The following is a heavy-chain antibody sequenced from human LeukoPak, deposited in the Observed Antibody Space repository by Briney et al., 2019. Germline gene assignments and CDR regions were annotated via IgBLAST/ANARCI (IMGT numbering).Heavy chain of an antibody. CDR2: LYSGGAT. V-gene: IGHV3-66*01. D-gene: IGHD4/OR15-4a*01. CDR3: TRDSANYHSPY. CDR1: GFTVKDNF. J-gene: IGHJ4*02. Sequence: GGSLRLSCAASGFTVKDNFMSWVRQAPGKGLEWVSVLYSGGATYYADSVKGRFTISRDNSKNIVFLQMNDLRTEDTAFYYCTRDSANYHSPYWAQGALVTVS.